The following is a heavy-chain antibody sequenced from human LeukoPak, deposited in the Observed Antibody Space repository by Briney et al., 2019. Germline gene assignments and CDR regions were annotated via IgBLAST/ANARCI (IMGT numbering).Heavy chain of an antibody. CDR1: GYSISSGYY. CDR2: IYHSGKS. J-gene: IGHJ4*02. CDR3: ARIDSSGYNTFDY. V-gene: IGHV4-38-2*02. Sequence: SETLSLTCSVSGYSISSGYYWDWIRQPPGKGLEWIASIYHSGKSYYNPSLKSRVTMSVDTSKNQFSLKLSSVTAADTAVYYCARIDSSGYNTFDYWGQGTLVTVSS. D-gene: IGHD3-22*01.